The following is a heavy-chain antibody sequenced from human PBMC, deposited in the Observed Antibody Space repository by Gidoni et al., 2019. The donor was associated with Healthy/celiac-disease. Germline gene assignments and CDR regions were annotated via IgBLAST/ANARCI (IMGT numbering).Heavy chain of an antibody. CDR2: INHSGST. CDR1: GGSFSGYY. CDR3: ARGLGDFWSGYFYYYYYGMDV. D-gene: IGHD3-3*01. Sequence: QVQLPQWCAGLLKPSETMALTCAVYGGSFSGYYWSWVRQPPGKGLEWIGEINHSGSTNYNPSLKSRVTISVETSKNQFSLKLSSVTAADTAVYYCARGLGDFWSGYFYYYYYGMDVWGQGTTVTVSS. V-gene: IGHV4-34*01. J-gene: IGHJ6*02.